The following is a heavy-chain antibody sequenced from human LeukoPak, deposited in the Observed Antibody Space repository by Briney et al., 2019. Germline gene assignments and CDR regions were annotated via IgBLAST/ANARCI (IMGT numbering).Heavy chain of an antibody. CDR1: GFTVSSNY. Sequence: GGSLRLSCAASGFTVSSNYMSWVRQAPGKGLEWVSVIYSGGSTYYADSVKGRFTISRDNSKNTLYLQMNSLRAEDTAVYYCARGVPYCGGDCYEHWGQGTLVTVSS. D-gene: IGHD2-21*01. CDR2: IYSGGST. V-gene: IGHV3-53*01. CDR3: ARGVPYCGGDCYEH. J-gene: IGHJ5*02.